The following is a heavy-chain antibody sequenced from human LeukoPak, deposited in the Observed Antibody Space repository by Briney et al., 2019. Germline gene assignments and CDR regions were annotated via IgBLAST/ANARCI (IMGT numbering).Heavy chain of an antibody. V-gene: IGHV1-8*02. D-gene: IGHD3-22*01. CDR3: ARSPYYYDSRRTYYYYYGMDV. CDR1: GYTFTSYD. CDR2: MNPNSGNT. Sequence: ASVKVACKASGYTFTSYDINWVRQATGQGLEWMEWMNPNSGNTGYAQKFRGRVTMTRNTSISTAYMELSSLRSEDTAVYYCARSPYYYDSRRTYYYYYGMDVWGQGTTVTVSS. J-gene: IGHJ6*02.